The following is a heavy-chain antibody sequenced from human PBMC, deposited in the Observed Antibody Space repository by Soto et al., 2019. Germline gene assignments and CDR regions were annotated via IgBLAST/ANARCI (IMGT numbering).Heavy chain of an antibody. CDR3: ASSQKGYNWNYFDH. CDR2: VFYTGFT. V-gene: IGHV4-39*01. D-gene: IGHD1-20*01. CDR1: GGSIIGSYYY. Sequence: SETLSLTCAVSGGSIIGSYYYWGWLRQSPGRGPEWIGSVFYTGFTSYNPSLESRVSVSVDTSKNQFSLEVSAVTAADTAVYYCASSQKGYNWNYFDHWGQGALVTVSS. J-gene: IGHJ4*02.